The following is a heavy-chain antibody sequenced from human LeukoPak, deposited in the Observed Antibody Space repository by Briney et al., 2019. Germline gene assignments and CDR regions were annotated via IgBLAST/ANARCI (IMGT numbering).Heavy chain of an antibody. Sequence: APVKVSCKASGYTFTSYDINWVRQATGQGLEWMGWMNPNSGNTGYAQKFQGRVTMTRDTSISTAYMELSRLRSDDTAVYYCARGYSYGFDYWGQGTLVTVSS. J-gene: IGHJ4*02. CDR1: GYTFTSYD. D-gene: IGHD5-18*01. V-gene: IGHV1-8*01. CDR2: MNPNSGNT. CDR3: ARGYSYGFDY.